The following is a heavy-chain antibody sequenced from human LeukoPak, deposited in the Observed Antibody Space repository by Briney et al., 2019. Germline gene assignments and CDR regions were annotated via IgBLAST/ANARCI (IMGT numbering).Heavy chain of an antibody. CDR3: AREPVWGGHWFDP. CDR1: GGSISSYY. D-gene: IGHD3-16*01. CDR2: IYYSGST. Sequence: PSETLSLTCTVSGGSISSYYWSWIRQPPGKGLEWIGYIYYSGSTNYNPSLKSRVTISVDTSKNQFSLKLSSVTAADTVVYYCAREPVWGGHWFDPWGQGALVTVSS. J-gene: IGHJ5*02. V-gene: IGHV4-59*01.